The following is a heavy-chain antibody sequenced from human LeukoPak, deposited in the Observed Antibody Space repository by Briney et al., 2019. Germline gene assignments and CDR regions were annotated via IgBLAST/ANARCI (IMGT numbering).Heavy chain of an antibody. CDR2: ISWDGGST. V-gene: IGHV3-43*01. J-gene: IGHJ4*02. CDR3: AKEYCSGGSCYSGELDY. Sequence: PGGSLRLSCAASGFTFDDYTMHWVRQAPGKGQEWVSLISWDGGSTYYADSVKGRFTISRDNSKNSLYLQMNSLRTEDTALYYCAKEYCSGGSCYSGELDYWGQGTLVTVSS. CDR1: GFTFDDYT. D-gene: IGHD2-15*01.